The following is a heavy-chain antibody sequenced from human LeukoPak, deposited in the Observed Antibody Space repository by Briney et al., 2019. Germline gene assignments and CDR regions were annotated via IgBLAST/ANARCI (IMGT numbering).Heavy chain of an antibody. CDR3: AKDRDAASIVAAYFDI. V-gene: IGHV3-11*01. CDR1: GFTFSDYY. CDR2: ISSSGST. Sequence: GGPLRLSCAASGFTFSDYYMSWIRQAPGKGLEWVSYISSSGSTYYADSVKGRFTISRDTSKNTLYLQMNSLRAEDTAVYYCAKDRDAASIVAAYFDIWGQGTMVTVSS. J-gene: IGHJ3*02. D-gene: IGHD6-13*01.